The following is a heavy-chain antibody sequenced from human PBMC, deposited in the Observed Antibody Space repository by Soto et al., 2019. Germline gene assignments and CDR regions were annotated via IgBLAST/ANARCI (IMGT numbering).Heavy chain of an antibody. CDR1: GVSVSSGVFP. Sequence: PSETLSLTCTVSGVSVSSGVFPWSWIRQPPGKGLELIAYLSYNGDIHYNASLESRVLMSEDRYKNQLFLTLSSVTAADAATYFCARFNPADVNYSMDVWGQGTTVTVSS. CDR2: LSYNGDI. J-gene: IGHJ6*02. V-gene: IGHV4-30-4*01. CDR3: ARFNPADVNYSMDV.